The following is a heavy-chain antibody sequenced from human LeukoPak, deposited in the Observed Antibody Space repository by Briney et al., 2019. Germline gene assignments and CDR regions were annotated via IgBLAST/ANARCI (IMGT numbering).Heavy chain of an antibody. CDR3: ARVGSSSGYPWAFDY. D-gene: IGHD3-22*01. V-gene: IGHV3-30*01. Sequence: PGRSLRLSCAASGFTFSSYAMPWVRQAPGKGLEWVAVISYDGSNKYYADSVKGRFTISRDNSKNTLYLQMNSLRAEDTAVYYCARVGSSSGYPWAFDYWGQGTLVTVSS. CDR2: ISYDGSNK. CDR1: GFTFSSYA. J-gene: IGHJ4*02.